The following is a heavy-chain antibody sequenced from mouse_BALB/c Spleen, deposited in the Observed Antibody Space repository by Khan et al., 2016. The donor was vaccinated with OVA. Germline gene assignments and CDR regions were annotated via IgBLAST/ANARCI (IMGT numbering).Heavy chain of an antibody. CDR1: GFSLTSYG. Sequence: QMQLKESGPGLVAPSQSLSITCTVSGFSLTSYGIHWVRQPPGKGLEWLGIIWAGGSTNYNSALMSRLSISKDNSRSQVFLKMNSLQTDDTAMYFCARNRESDYFDYWGQGTTLTVSS. CDR3: ARNRESDYFDY. CDR2: IWAGGST. V-gene: IGHV2-9*02. J-gene: IGHJ2*01.